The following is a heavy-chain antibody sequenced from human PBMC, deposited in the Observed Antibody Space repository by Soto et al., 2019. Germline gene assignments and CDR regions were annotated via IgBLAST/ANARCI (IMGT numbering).Heavy chain of an antibody. CDR2: ISRGGVTA. V-gene: IGHV3-23*01. CDR3: AMMVYFGDPAGGDS. Sequence: QLLETGGGLVQPGGSLRLSCAASGFTFSSSAMAWVRQAPGKGLEWVSAISRGGVTAYYTDSVEGRFIVSRDNSKNTLHVQRDSLGAKETAIYYRAMMVYFGDPAGGDSWGQGTLVTVSS. J-gene: IGHJ4*02. D-gene: IGHD3-10*01. CDR1: GFTFSSSA.